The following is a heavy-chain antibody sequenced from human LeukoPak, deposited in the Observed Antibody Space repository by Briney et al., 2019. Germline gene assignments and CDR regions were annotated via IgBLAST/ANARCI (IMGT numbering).Heavy chain of an antibody. Sequence: SQTLSLTCTVSGGSISSGGYSWSWIRQPPGKGLEWIGYIYHSGSTYYNPSLKGRVTISVDRSKNQFSLKLSSVTAADTAVYYCARVLEGSNYFDYWGQGTLVTVSS. D-gene: IGHD3-10*01. CDR1: GGSISSGGYS. V-gene: IGHV4-30-2*01. J-gene: IGHJ4*02. CDR2: IYHSGST. CDR3: ARVLEGSNYFDY.